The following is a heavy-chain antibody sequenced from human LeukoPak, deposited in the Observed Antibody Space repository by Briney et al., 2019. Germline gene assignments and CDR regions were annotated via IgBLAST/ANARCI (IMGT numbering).Heavy chain of an antibody. Sequence: PGGSLRLSCAASGFTFSSYAMSWVRQAPGKGLEWVSAISGSGGSTYYADSVKGRFTISRDNSKNTLYLQMSSLSAEDTAVYYCARDGVALNDLDHWGQGTLVTVSS. CDR2: ISGSGGST. D-gene: IGHD5-12*01. CDR1: GFTFSSYA. J-gene: IGHJ4*02. CDR3: ARDGVALNDLDH. V-gene: IGHV3-23*01.